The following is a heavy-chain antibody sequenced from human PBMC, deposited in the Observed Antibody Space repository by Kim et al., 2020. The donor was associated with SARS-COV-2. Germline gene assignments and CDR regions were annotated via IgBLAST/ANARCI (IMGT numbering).Heavy chain of an antibody. D-gene: IGHD1-26*01. CDR2: IYSGGSST. Sequence: GGSLRLSCAASGFTFSSYAMSWVRQAPGKGLEWVSVIYSGGSSTYYADSVKGRFTISRDNSKNTLYLQMNSLRAEDTAVYYCAKDRGSYGPLYFDYWGQGTLVTVSS. J-gene: IGHJ4*02. CDR1: GFTFSSYA. V-gene: IGHV3-23*03. CDR3: AKDRGSYGPLYFDY.